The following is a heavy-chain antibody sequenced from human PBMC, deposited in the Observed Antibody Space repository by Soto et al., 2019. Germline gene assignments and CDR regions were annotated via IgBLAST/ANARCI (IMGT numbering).Heavy chain of an antibody. CDR2: ISYDGSNK. Sequence: QVQLVESGGGVVQPGRSLRLSCAASGFTFSDYAMHWVRQAPGKGLEWVAVISYDGSNKYYADSVKGRFTISRDSSKNTLYLQVNRLRSEDTAVYYCAKVLVRGVNYYYYGMDVWGQGTRVSVSS. J-gene: IGHJ6*02. CDR1: GFTFSDYA. D-gene: IGHD3-10*01. V-gene: IGHV3-30*18. CDR3: AKVLVRGVNYYYYGMDV.